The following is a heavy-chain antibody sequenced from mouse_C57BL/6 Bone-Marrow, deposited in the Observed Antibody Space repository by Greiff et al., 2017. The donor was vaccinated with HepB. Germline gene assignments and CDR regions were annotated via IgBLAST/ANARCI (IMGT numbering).Heavy chain of an antibody. CDR1: GYTFTSYW. V-gene: IGHV1-55*01. Sequence: VQLQQPGAELVKPGASVKMSCKASGYTFTSYWITWVKQRPGQGLEWIGDIYPGSGSTNYTEKFKSKATLTVDTSSSTAYMQLSSLTSEDSAVYYCAGPTAQATGDYFDYWGQGTTLTVSS. D-gene: IGHD3-2*02. CDR3: AGPTAQATGDYFDY. CDR2: IYPGSGST. J-gene: IGHJ2*01.